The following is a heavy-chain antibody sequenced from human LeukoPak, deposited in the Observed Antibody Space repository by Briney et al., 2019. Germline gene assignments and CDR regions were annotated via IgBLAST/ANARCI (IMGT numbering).Heavy chain of an antibody. CDR1: GGSINSSSYY. J-gene: IGHJ4*02. Sequence: SETLSLTCTVSGGSINSSSYYWGWIRQPPGKGLEWIGSIYYSGSTYYNPSLKSRVTISVDTSKNQFSLKLSSVTAADTAVYYCARGYSYGHIDYWGQGTLVTVSS. CDR2: IYYSGST. CDR3: ARGYSYGHIDY. D-gene: IGHD5-18*01. V-gene: IGHV4-39*07.